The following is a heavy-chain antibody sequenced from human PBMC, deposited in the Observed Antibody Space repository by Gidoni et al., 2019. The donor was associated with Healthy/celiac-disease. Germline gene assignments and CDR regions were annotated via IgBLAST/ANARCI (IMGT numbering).Heavy chain of an antibody. CDR2: IYYSGRT. V-gene: IGHV4-30-4*01. D-gene: IGHD2-2*01. CDR1: GGYISRGDYY. Sequence: QVQLQESGPGLVKPSQTLSLTCTVSGGYISRGDYYWSWIRQPPGKGLEWIGYIYYSGRTYYHPSLKRRVTISVDTSKNQFSLKLSSVTAADTAVYYCARAPPLNCSSTSCYSEYYYYGMDVWGQGTTVTVSS. J-gene: IGHJ6*02. CDR3: ARAPPLNCSSTSCYSEYYYYGMDV.